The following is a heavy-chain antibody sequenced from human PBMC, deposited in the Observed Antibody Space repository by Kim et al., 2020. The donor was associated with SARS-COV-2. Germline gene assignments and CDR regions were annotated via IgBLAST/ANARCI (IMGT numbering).Heavy chain of an antibody. J-gene: IGHJ6*02. CDR3: ARGVKLVVPAAGYYYGMDV. Sequence: ASVKVSCKASGYTFTSYDINWVRQATGQGLEWMGWMNPNSGNTGYAQKFQGRVTMTRNTSISTAYMELSSLRSEDTAVYYCARGVKLVVPAAGYYYGMDVWGQGTTVTVSS. D-gene: IGHD2-2*01. CDR1: GYTFTSYD. CDR2: MNPNSGNT. V-gene: IGHV1-8*01.